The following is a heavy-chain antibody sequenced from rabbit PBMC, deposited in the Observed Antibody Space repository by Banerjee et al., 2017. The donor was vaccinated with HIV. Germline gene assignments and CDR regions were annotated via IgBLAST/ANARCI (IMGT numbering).Heavy chain of an antibody. CDR1: GFTLSNYW. CDR2: IYTGDGNT. V-gene: IGHV1S40*01. D-gene: IGHD1-1*01. Sequence: QSLEESGGDLVKPGASLTLTCKASGFTLSNYWICWVRQAPGKGLEWIACIYTGDGNTHYASWAKGRFTISKTSSTVDLKMTSLTAADTATYFCARSSSGDYRRVNLWGPGTLVTVS. J-gene: IGHJ4*01. CDR3: ARSSSGDYRRVNL.